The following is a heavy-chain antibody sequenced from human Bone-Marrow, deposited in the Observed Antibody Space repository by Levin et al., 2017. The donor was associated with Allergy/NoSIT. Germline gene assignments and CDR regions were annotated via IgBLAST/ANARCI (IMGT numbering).Heavy chain of an antibody. CDR3: ARYGGSSSTSGAYWNFDL. Sequence: SQTLSLTCTVSSGSISSSDYYWGWVRQPPGRGLEWIANIYYSGSTYYNPSLKSRVTMSIDTSKNQFSLRLNSVTAADTAVYYCARYGGSSSTSGAYWNFDLWGRGTLVTVSS. D-gene: IGHD1-26*01. J-gene: IGHJ2*01. CDR1: SGSISSSDYY. V-gene: IGHV4-39*07. CDR2: IYYSGST.